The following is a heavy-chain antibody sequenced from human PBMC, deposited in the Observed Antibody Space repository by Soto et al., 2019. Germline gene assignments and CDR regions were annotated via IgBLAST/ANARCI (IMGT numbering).Heavy chain of an antibody. CDR3: RGYCSSTSCYGPYYYYGMDV. Sequence: PSETLSLTCTVSGGSISSGDYYWSWIRQPPGKGLEWIGYIYYSGSTYYNPSLKSRVTISVDTSKNQLSLKLSSVTAADTAVYYCRGYCSSTSCYGPYYYYGMDVWGQGTTVTVSS. J-gene: IGHJ6*02. CDR2: IYYSGST. CDR1: GGSISSGDYY. V-gene: IGHV4-30-4*01. D-gene: IGHD2-2*01.